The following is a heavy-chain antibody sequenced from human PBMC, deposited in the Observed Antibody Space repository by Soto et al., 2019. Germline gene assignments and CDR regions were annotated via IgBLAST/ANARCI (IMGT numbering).Heavy chain of an antibody. CDR2: IRGDGNLK. D-gene: IGHD5-18*01. Sequence: EVAVAQSGGGSVPPGGSLRLSCTTSGFTFRNHYMTWVRQAPGKGLEWVANIRGDGNLKFLADSVKGRFTISRDNAKNSGWLQMNSLRVDDTAVYFCAREVDAASDWGQGSLVTVSS. CDR3: AREVDAASD. J-gene: IGHJ1*01. CDR1: GFTFRNHY. V-gene: IGHV3-7*03.